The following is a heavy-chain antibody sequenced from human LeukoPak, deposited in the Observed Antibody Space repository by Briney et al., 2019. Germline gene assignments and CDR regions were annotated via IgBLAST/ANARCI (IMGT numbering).Heavy chain of an antibody. D-gene: IGHD5-24*01. V-gene: IGHV4-59*08. CDR3: ARGARAGYNLEPFDY. CDR2: IYYSGST. J-gene: IGHJ4*02. CDR1: GGSFSGYY. Sequence: NPSETLSLTCAVYGGSFSGYYWSWIRQPPGKGLEWIGYIYYSGSTKYNPSLKSRVTISVDTSKNQFSLKLSSVTAADTAVYYCARGARAGYNLEPFDYWGQGTLVTVSS.